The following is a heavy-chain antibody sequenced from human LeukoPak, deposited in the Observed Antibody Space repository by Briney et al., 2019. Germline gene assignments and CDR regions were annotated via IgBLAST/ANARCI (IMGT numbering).Heavy chain of an antibody. CDR2: IYSGGST. V-gene: IGHV3-53*01. J-gene: IGHJ4*02. D-gene: IGHD4/OR15-4a*01. CDR3: ARRAGAYSHPYDY. Sequence: GESLRLSCTVSGFTVSSDSMSWVRQAPGKGLEWVSFIYSGGSTHYSDSVKGRFTISRDNSKNTLYLQMKSLRAEDTAVYYCARRAGAYSHPYDYWGQGTLVTVSS. CDR1: GFTVSSDS.